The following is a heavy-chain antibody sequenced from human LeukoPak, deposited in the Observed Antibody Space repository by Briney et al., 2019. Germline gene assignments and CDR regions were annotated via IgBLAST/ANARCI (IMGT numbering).Heavy chain of an antibody. J-gene: IGHJ6*03. D-gene: IGHD6-13*01. CDR3: ARCIAAAGRENYYYYYMDV. CDR1: GFTFSSYE. Sequence: GGSLRLSCAASGFTFSSYEMNWVRQAPGKGLEWVSYISSSGSTIYYADSVKGRFTISRDNAKNSLYLQMNSLRAEDTAVYYCARCIAAAGRENYYYYYMDVWGKGTTVTVSS. CDR2: ISSSGSTI. V-gene: IGHV3-48*03.